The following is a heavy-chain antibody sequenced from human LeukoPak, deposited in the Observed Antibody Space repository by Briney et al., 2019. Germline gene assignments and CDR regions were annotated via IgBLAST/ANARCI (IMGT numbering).Heavy chain of an antibody. CDR1: GFTFGDFA. J-gene: IGHJ4*02. CDR2: VRRQVHGGTT. CDR3: TRQYGSGTERFDY. V-gene: IGHV3-49*04. D-gene: IGHD3-10*01. Sequence: GGSLRLSCATSGFTFGDFAMGWVRQAPGKGLEWVGFVRRQVHGGTTDYAASVKGRYSISRDDSKSIFYLQMNSLNTDDTALYYCTRQYGSGTERFDYWGQGTLVTVSS.